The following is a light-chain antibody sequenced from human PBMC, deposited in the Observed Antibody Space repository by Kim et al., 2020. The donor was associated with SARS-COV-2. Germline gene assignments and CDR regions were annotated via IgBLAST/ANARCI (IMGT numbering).Light chain of an antibody. CDR1: NIGRKS. CDR3: QVWDSITNHRV. Sequence: AAGETATITCEGDNIGRKSVHWYQQKPAQAPVLVISYDSDRPSGIPERFSGSNSGNPATLTISRVEAGDEADYFCQVWDSITNHRVFGGGTQLTVL. CDR2: YDS. V-gene: IGLV3-21*04. J-gene: IGLJ3*02.